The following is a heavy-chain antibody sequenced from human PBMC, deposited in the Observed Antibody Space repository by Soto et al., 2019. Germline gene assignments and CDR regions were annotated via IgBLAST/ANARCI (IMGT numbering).Heavy chain of an antibody. CDR3: AREDYDFWSDYQNWFDP. V-gene: IGHV1-69*01. Sequence: QVQLVQSGAEVKKPGSSVKVSCKASGGTFSSYAISWVRQAPGQGLEWMGGIIPIFGTANYAQKFQGRVTITSDESTSTAYMELSSLRSEDTAAYYCAREDYDFWSDYQNWFDPWGQGTLFTVSS. CDR2: IIPIFGTA. CDR1: GGTFSSYA. D-gene: IGHD3-3*01. J-gene: IGHJ5*02.